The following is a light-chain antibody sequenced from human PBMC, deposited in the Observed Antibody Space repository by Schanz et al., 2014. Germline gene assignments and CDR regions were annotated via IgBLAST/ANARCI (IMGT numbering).Light chain of an antibody. J-gene: IGKJ4*01. CDR3: QQAISFPVT. CDR1: QGIASW. V-gene: IGKV1-12*01. Sequence: DIQMTQFPSSVSASVGDRVTLTCRASQGIASWLAWYQQSPGKAPKLLISAASDLQSGVPSRFRGSGYGTDFTLTITNLQPEDIATYYCQQAISFPVTFGGGTKVEI. CDR2: AAS.